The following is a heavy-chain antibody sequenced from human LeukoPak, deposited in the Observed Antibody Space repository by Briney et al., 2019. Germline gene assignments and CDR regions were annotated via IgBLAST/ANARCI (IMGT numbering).Heavy chain of an antibody. J-gene: IGHJ6*03. CDR2: LSSAGTNK. D-gene: IGHD3-3*01. Sequence: GGSLRLSCAASGFTFSNYAMHWVRQAPGKGLEWVAILSSAGTNKDYADSVKGRFTISRDNSKNTPYLQMDSLRVEDTAVYSCARDRPSTVFGVADYYYMDVWGKGTTVTVSS. CDR1: GFTFSNYA. V-gene: IGHV3-30*04. CDR3: ARDRPSTVFGVADYYYMDV.